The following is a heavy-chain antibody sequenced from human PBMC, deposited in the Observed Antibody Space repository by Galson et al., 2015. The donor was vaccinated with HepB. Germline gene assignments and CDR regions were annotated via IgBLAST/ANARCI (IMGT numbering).Heavy chain of an antibody. D-gene: IGHD3-10*01. V-gene: IGHV3-23*01. J-gene: IGHJ4*02. CDR3: AKGSGSDSGRF. CDR1: GFTFSDYD. Sequence: SLRLSCAASGFTFSDYDMNWVRQAPGKGPEWVSAISGSGSRTYYVDSVKGRFTISRDNSKNTLYLQMNSLRAEDTAVYYCAKGSGSDSGRFWGQGTLVTVSS. CDR2: ISGSGSRT.